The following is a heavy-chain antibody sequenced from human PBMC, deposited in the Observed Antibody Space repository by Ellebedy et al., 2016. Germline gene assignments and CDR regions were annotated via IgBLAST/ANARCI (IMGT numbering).Heavy chain of an antibody. CDR1: GGSFSGYY. V-gene: IGHV4-34*01. CDR2: IYYSGST. J-gene: IGHJ4*02. CDR3: ARLPGVRAAAGTDYFDY. D-gene: IGHD6-13*01. Sequence: SETLSLTCAVYGGSFSGYYWSWIRQPPGKGLEWIGSIYYSGSTYYNPSLKSRVTISVDTSKNQFSLKLSSVTAADTAVYYCARLPGVRAAAGTDYFDYWGQGTLVTVSS.